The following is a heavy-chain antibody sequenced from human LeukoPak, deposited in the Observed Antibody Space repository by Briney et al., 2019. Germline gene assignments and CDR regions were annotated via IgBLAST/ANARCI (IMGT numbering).Heavy chain of an antibody. J-gene: IGHJ4*02. CDR3: ARVRSVDYYDSSGYYAGDFDY. Sequence: GGSLRLSCAASGFTFSSYSMNWVRQAPGKGLEWVSSISSSSSYIYYADSVKGRFTISRDNAKNSLYLQMNSLRAEDTAVYYCARVRSVDYYDSSGYYAGDFDYWSQGTLVTVPS. CDR2: ISSSSSYI. V-gene: IGHV3-21*01. D-gene: IGHD3-22*01. CDR1: GFTFSSYS.